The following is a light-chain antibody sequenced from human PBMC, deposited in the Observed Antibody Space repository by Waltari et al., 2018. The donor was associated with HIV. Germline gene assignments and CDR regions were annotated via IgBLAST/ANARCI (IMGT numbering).Light chain of an antibody. J-gene: IGLJ2*01. V-gene: IGLV2-11*01. CDR3: CSYAGSYDFDVV. Sequence: QSSPTQPRSVSGSLGQSVTIPCPVISLDVGGSHYAPWYHQHPGKAPKLLIFDVTKRPSGVPDRFSGSKSGDTASLTISGLQSEDEADYYCCSYAGSYDFDVVFGGGTNLTVL. CDR1: SLDVGGSHY. CDR2: DVT.